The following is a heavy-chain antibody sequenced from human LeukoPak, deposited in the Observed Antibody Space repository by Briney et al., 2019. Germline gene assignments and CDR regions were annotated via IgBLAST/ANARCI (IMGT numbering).Heavy chain of an antibody. Sequence: SETLSLTCTVSGDSISSTTYYWGWIRQPPGKGLEWIGSIYYSGTAYYNPSLKSRVTISVQTFRNQFSLKLSSVTAADTAVYYCARLWAAGTMGWFDPWGQGTLVTVSS. V-gene: IGHV4-39*01. CDR3: ARLWAAGTMGWFDP. CDR2: IYYSGTA. D-gene: IGHD6-13*01. CDR1: GDSISSTTYY. J-gene: IGHJ5*02.